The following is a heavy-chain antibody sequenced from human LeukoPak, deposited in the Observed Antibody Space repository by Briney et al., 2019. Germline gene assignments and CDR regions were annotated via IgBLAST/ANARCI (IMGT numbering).Heavy chain of an antibody. J-gene: IGHJ4*02. CDR3: ASYTMVRGIDY. CDR2: INHSGST. CDR1: GGSFSGYY. D-gene: IGHD3-10*01. V-gene: IGHV4-34*01. Sequence: PSETLSLTCADYGGSFSGYYWSWIRQPPGKGLEWIGEINHSGSTNYNPSLKSRVTISVDTSKNQFSLKLSSATAADTAVYYCASYTMVRGIDYWGQGTLVTVSS.